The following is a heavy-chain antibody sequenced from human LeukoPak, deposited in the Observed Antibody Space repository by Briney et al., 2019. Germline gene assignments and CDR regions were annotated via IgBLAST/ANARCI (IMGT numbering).Heavy chain of an antibody. CDR1: GSTFTSYG. CDR2: ISAYNGNT. CDR3: ARLFPTIFGVGIYYFDY. Sequence: ASVKLSFNASGSTFTSYGISWVRHAPAPGHEWMGWISAYNGNTNYAQKLQGSVTMTTDTSTSTAYMELRSLRSDDTAVYYCARLFPTIFGVGIYYFDYWGQGTLVTVSS. D-gene: IGHD3-3*01. J-gene: IGHJ4*02. V-gene: IGHV1-18*01.